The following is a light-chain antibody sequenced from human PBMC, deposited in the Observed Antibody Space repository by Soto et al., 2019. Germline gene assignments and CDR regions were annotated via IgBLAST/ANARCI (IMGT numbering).Light chain of an antibody. CDR1: QGISSY. CDR2: GAS. CDR3: QHLNTSPRT. J-gene: IGKJ2*01. V-gene: IGKV1-9*01. Sequence: DIQLTQSPSFLSASVGDRVTITCRASQGISSYLAWYQQPPGKAPKLLIYGASTLHRGVSSSFSGSGSGTEFTLTISSLQPENFAPDYCQHLNTSPRTFGQGTKLEVK.